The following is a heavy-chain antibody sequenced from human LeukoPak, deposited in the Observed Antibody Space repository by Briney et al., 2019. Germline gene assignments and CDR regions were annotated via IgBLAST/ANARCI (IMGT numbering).Heavy chain of an antibody. Sequence: SVNVSCKASGGTFSSYAISWVRQAPGQGLEWMGGIIPIFGTANYAQKFQGRVTITADESTSTAYMELSSLRSEDTAVYYCARSPVATIQTAYYYGMDVWGQGTTVTVSS. CDR1: GGTFSSYA. CDR3: ARSPVATIQTAYYYGMDV. D-gene: IGHD5-12*01. CDR2: IIPIFGTA. V-gene: IGHV1-69*13. J-gene: IGHJ6*02.